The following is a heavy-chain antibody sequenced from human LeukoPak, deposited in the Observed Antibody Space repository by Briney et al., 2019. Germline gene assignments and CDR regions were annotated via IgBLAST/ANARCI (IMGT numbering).Heavy chain of an antibody. Sequence: GGSLRLSCAASGFTFSSYSMTWVRQAPGKGLEWVSSISSSSSYIYYADSVKGRFTISRDNSKNTLYLQMNSLRAEDTAVYYCARDLLFETYYDFWSGYYSHDYWGQGTLVTVSS. J-gene: IGHJ4*02. D-gene: IGHD3-3*01. CDR3: ARDLLFETYYDFWSGYYSHDY. CDR2: ISSSSSYI. CDR1: GFTFSSYS. V-gene: IGHV3-21*01.